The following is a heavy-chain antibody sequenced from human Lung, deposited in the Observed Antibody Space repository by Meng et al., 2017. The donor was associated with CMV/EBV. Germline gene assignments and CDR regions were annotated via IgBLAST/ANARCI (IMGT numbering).Heavy chain of an antibody. J-gene: IGHJ6*02. V-gene: IGHV3-11*04. D-gene: IGHD2-2*01. CDR2: ISSSGSTI. CDR3: ARDLIVVVPAAPLDYYGMDV. CDR1: GFTFSDYY. Sequence: GGSXRLXCAASGFTFSDYYMSWIRQAPGKGLEWVSYISSSGSTIYYADSVKGRFTISRDNAKNSLYLQMNSLRAEDTAVYYCARDLIVVVPAAPLDYYGMDVWXQGTXVT.